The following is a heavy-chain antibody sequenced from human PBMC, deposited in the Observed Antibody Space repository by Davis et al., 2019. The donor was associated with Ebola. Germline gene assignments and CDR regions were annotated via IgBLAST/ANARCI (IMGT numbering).Heavy chain of an antibody. Sequence: PGGSLRLSCAASGFTFSSYSMNWVRQAPGKGLEWISYITSSSSTINYADSVKGRFTISRDNAKNSLYLQMNSLRDEDTAVYYCARGEMGRAYFDYWGQGILVTVSS. CDR3: ARGEMGRAYFDY. CDR2: ITSSSSTI. J-gene: IGHJ4*02. CDR1: GFTFSSYS. V-gene: IGHV3-48*02. D-gene: IGHD2-8*01.